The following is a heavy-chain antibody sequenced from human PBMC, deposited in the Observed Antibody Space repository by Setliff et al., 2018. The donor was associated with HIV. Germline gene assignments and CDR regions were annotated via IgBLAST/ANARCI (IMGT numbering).Heavy chain of an antibody. CDR3: ARDNSYYYGSGSHYWYGMDV. J-gene: IGHJ6*01. D-gene: IGHD3-10*01. CDR2: IFHSGTT. CDR1: GGSVSSTNW. Sequence: KPSETLSLTCAVSGGSVSSTNWWNWVRQPPGKGLEWIGEIFHSGTTYYNPSLKSRVTMSIDTSKNQFSLKLSSVTAADTAVYYCARDNSYYYGSGSHYWYGMDVWGQGTTVTVSS. V-gene: IGHV4-4*02.